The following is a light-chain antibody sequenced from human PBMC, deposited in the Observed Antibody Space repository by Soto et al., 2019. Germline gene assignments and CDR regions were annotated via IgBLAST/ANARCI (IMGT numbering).Light chain of an antibody. Sequence: IHLTHTSYFLSASLGYIVTITCRSSQGINIFLAWFQQKPGKAPNLLISAASTLQSGVPSRFSGSGSETEFTLTITSLQPEDSTPYYCQLWNIYLRRFGQGTKLGIK. V-gene: IGKV1-9*01. CDR1: QGINIF. J-gene: IGKJ2*03. CDR3: QLWNIYLRR. CDR2: AAS.